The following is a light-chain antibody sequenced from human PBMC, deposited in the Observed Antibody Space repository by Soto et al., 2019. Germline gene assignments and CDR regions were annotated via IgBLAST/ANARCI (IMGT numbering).Light chain of an antibody. Sequence: AIQLTQSPSSLSASVGDRVTITCRASQGISSAVAWYQQKPGKAPKLLIYDASSLESGVPSRFSGSGSGTDFALTISSVQPEDFATYSGQQFNSYPLTCRGSAEVYIK. J-gene: IGKJ4*01. CDR3: QQFNSYPLT. CDR1: QGISSA. V-gene: IGKV1-13*02. CDR2: DAS.